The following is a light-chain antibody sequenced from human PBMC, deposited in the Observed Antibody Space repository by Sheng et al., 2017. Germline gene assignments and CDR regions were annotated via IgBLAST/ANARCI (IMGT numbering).Light chain of an antibody. CDR3: QAWDTSTASWV. CDR2: DES. Sequence: SYELTQPPSVSVAPGKSARITCGGNNIGSTSVHWYQRKPGQAPVLVVYDESDRPSGIPERFSGSNSGNTATLTISETQAMDEADYYCQAWDTSTASWVFGGGTKLTVL. CDR1: NIGSTS. V-gene: IGLV3-21*01. J-gene: IGLJ3*02.